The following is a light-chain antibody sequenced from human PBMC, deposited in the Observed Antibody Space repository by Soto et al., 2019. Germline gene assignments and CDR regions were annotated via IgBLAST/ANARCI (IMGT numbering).Light chain of an antibody. CDR3: QQYGSSPPVT. CDR1: QSVSSSY. CDR2: GAS. Sequence: EIVLTQSPGTLSLSPGERATLSCRASQSVSSSYLAWYQQKPGQAPGLLIYGASSRATGIPDRFSGSGSGTDFTLTISRLEPEDFAVYYCQQYGSSPPVTFGQGTKV. V-gene: IGKV3-20*01. J-gene: IGKJ1*01.